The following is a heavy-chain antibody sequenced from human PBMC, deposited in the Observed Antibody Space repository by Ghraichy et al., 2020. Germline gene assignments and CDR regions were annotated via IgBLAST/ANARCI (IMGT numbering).Heavy chain of an antibody. Sequence: GGSLRLSCVASGFTFSSCAMTWVRQAPGKGLEWVSGISGSGSITYYVDSVKGRFTISRDSSKNTLYLQMNSLRDEDTAVYYCAKTPGYSSRQIDYWGQGALVTVSS. CDR2: ISGSGSIT. V-gene: IGHV3-23*01. J-gene: IGHJ4*02. D-gene: IGHD6-13*01. CDR3: AKTPGYSSRQIDY. CDR1: GFTFSSCA.